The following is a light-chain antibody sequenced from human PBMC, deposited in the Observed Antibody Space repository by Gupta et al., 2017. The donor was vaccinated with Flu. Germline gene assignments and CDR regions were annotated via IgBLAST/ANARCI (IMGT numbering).Light chain of an antibody. CDR3: QVWAGVTAV. CDR2: RDA. J-gene: IGLJ3*02. V-gene: IGLV3-9*01. Sequence: SYALTPPLSVSVALGQPARITCGGNNIGTKRVHWYQQKTGQSPVLVIYRDASRPSGIPERFSGSNSGNTATLTIGRAQAEDEADYYGQVWAGVTAVFGGGTKVAVL. CDR1: NIGTKR.